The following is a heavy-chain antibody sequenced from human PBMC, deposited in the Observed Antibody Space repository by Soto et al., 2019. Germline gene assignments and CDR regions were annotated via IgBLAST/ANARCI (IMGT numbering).Heavy chain of an antibody. CDR3: ARDKLGAGYNFYYFDY. CDR2: IIPIFGTA. D-gene: IGHD5-12*01. J-gene: IGHJ4*02. Sequence: SVKVSCKASGGTFSSYAISWVRQAPGQGLEWMGGIIPIFGTANYAQKFQGRVTITADKSTSTAYMELSSLRSEDTAVYYCARDKLGAGYNFYYFDYWGQGTLVTVSS. CDR1: GGTFSSYA. V-gene: IGHV1-69*06.